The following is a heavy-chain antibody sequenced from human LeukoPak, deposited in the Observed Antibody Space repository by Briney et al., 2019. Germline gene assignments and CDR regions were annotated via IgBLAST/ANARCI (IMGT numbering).Heavy chain of an antibody. J-gene: IGHJ4*02. Sequence: GESPKISCKGSGYSFSNYWIAWVRQMPGKGLEWMGIIYPGDSDTRYSPSFQGQVTISADKSISTAYLQWSSLKASDTAMYYCARQEGYCSSTSCYVVRYFDYWGQGTLVTVSS. CDR1: GYSFSNYW. V-gene: IGHV5-51*01. CDR2: IYPGDSDT. CDR3: ARQEGYCSSTSCYVVRYFDY. D-gene: IGHD2-2*01.